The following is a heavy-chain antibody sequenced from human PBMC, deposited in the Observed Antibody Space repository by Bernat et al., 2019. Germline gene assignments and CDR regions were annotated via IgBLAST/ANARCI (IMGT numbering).Heavy chain of an antibody. V-gene: IGHV1-58*01. CDR1: GFTFTSSA. D-gene: IGHD3-10*01. Sequence: QMQLVQSGPEVKKPGTSVKVSCKASGFTFTSSAVQWVRQARGQRLGWIGWIVVGSGNTNYAQKFQERVPITRDMSTSTAYMELSSLRSEDTAVYYCAAGYYYGSGSYYIPDYWGQGTLVTVSS. CDR3: AAGYYYGSGSYYIPDY. J-gene: IGHJ4*02. CDR2: IVVGSGNT.